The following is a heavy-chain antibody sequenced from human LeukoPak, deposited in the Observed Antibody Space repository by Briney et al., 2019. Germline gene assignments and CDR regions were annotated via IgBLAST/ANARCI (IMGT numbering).Heavy chain of an antibody. V-gene: IGHV3-21*01. CDR1: GFTFSSYS. CDR2: ISNSSSYI. CDR3: AKDGDLKLRWYYFDY. Sequence: GGSLRLSCAASGFTFSSYSMNWVRQAPGKGLEWVSSISNSSSYIYYADSVKGRFTISRDNAKNSLYLQMNSLRAEDTAVYYCAKDGDLKLRWYYFDYWGQGTLVTVSS. J-gene: IGHJ4*02. D-gene: IGHD4-23*01.